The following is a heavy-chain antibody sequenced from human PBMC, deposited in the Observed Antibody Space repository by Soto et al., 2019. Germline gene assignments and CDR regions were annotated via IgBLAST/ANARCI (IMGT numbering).Heavy chain of an antibody. CDR1: GFTFSSYA. D-gene: IGHD6-13*01. CDR3: ARDILKQQLVQRYYYYYGMDV. J-gene: IGHJ6*02. CDR2: ISYDGSNK. Sequence: QVQLVESGGGVVQPGRSLRLSCAASGFTFSSYAMHWVRQAPGKGLEWVAVISYDGSNKYYADSVKGRFTISRDNSKNPLYLQMNSLRAEDTAVYYCARDILKQQLVQRYYYYYGMDVWGQGTTVTVSS. V-gene: IGHV3-30-3*01.